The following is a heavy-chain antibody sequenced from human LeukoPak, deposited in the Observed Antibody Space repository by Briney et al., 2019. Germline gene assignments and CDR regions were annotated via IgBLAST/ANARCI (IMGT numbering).Heavy chain of an antibody. CDR1: RYTFTGSY. V-gene: IGHV1-2*06. D-gene: IGHD3-10*01. J-gene: IGHJ4*02. CDR3: ARDYKNYFDY. CDR2: INPNSGDT. Sequence: VASVKVSCKASRYTFTGSYIHWVRQAPGQGLEWMGRINPNSGDTNYAQKFQGRVTMTRDTSTSTVYMELSSLRSEDTAVYYCARDYKNYFDYWGQGTLVTVSS.